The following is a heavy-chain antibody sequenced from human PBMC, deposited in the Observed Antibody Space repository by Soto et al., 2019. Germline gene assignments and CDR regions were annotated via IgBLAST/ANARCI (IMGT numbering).Heavy chain of an antibody. CDR3: ASTSGDYGFGSMSSRPRNWYFYL. V-gene: IGHV1-18*01. CDR2: ISAYNGNT. J-gene: IGHJ2*01. CDR1: GYTFTSYG. Sequence: QVQLVQSGAEVKKPGASVKVSCKASGYTFTSYGISWVRHAPGQGLEWMGWISAYNGNTNYAQKLQGRVTITTDTYTSTAYMELRSLRSDDTAVYYCASTSGDYGFGSMSSRPRNWYFYLWGRGTLVTVSS. D-gene: IGHD4-17*01.